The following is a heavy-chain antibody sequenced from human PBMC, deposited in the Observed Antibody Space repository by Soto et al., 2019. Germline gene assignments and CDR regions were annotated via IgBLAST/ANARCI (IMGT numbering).Heavy chain of an antibody. CDR3: ARERKRYCTNGVCHADY. CDR1: GYTFTSYH. Sequence: ASVKVSCKASGYTFTSYHMHWVRHAPGQGLEWMGIINPSGGSTSYAQKFQGRVTMTRDTSTSTVYMELSSLRSEDTAVYYCARERKRYCTNGVCHADYWGQGTLVTVSS. V-gene: IGHV1-46*01. CDR2: INPSGGST. J-gene: IGHJ4*02. D-gene: IGHD2-8*01.